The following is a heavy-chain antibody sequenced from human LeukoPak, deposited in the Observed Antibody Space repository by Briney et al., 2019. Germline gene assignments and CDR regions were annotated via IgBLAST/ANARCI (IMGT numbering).Heavy chain of an antibody. CDR1: GFTFSSYG. CDR2: ISGSGGST. D-gene: IGHD3-3*01. J-gene: IGHJ4*02. V-gene: IGHV3-23*01. Sequence: PGRSLRLSCAASGFTFSSYGMHWVRQAPGKGLEWVSAISGSGGSTYYADSVKGRFTISRDNSKNTLYLQMNSLRAEDTAVYYCAKRMSDFWSGYFEKYYFDYWGQGTLVTVSS. CDR3: AKRMSDFWSGYFEKYYFDY.